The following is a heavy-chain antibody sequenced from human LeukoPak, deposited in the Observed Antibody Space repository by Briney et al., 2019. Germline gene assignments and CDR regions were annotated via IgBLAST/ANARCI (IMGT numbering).Heavy chain of an antibody. CDR2: VKNDGST. D-gene: IGHD6-13*01. CDR1: GFTFSSRW. CDR3: HPLGYTSN. V-gene: IGHV3-74*01. Sequence: PGGSLRLSCVVSGFTSGFTFSSRWMHWVRQAPGKGLVWVSLVKNDGSTNYADSVKGRFTVSRDNAENTLYLQMNNLRDEDTALYFCHPLGYTSNWGQGTPVTVSS. J-gene: IGHJ4*02.